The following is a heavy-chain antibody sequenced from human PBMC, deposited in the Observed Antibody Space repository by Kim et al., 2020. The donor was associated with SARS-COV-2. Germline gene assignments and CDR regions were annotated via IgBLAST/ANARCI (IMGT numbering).Heavy chain of an antibody. CDR2: ISWNSGSI. D-gene: IGHD1-26*01. Sequence: GGSLRLSCAASGFTFDDYAMHWVRQAPGKGLEWVSGISWNSGSIGYADSVKGRFTISRDNAKNSLYLQMNSLRAEDTALYYCAKGALGIDPYDYFDYWGQGTLVTVSS. J-gene: IGHJ4*02. V-gene: IGHV3-9*01. CDR3: AKGALGIDPYDYFDY. CDR1: GFTFDDYA.